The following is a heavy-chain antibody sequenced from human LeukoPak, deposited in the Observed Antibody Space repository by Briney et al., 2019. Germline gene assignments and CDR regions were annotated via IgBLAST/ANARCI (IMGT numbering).Heavy chain of an antibody. D-gene: IGHD3-22*01. CDR2: IIPIFGIA. Sequence: GASVKVSCKASGGTFSSYAISWVRQAPGQGLEWMGRIIPIFGIANYAQKFQGRVTITADKSTSTAYVELSSLRSEDTAVYYCARGGSSGYYYGMDVWGQGTTVTVSS. J-gene: IGHJ6*02. CDR1: GGTFSSYA. V-gene: IGHV1-69*04. CDR3: ARGGSSGYYYGMDV.